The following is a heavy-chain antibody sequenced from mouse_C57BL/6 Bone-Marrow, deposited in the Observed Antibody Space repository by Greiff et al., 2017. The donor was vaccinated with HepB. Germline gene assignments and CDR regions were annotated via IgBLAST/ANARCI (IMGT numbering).Heavy chain of an antibody. J-gene: IGHJ3*01. CDR1: GYTFTDYY. D-gene: IGHD3-2*02. CDR2: INPNNGGT. CDR3: ARESSGYPWFAY. Sequence: VQLQQSGPELVKPGASVKISCKASGYTFTDYYMNWVKQSHGKSLEWIGDINPNNGGTSYNQKFKGKATLTVDKSSSTAYMELRSLTSEDSAVYYCARESSGYPWFAYWGQGTLVTVSA. V-gene: IGHV1-26*01.